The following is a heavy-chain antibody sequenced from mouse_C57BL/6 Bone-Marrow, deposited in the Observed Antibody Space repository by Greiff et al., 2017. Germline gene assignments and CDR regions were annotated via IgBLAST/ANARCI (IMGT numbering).Heavy chain of an antibody. CDR3: ARGYRGSRLDYYAMVY. CDR1: GFTISDYG. CDR2: ISSGSSTI. V-gene: IGHV5-17*01. J-gene: IGHJ4*01. Sequence: EVQVVESGGGLVKPGGSLKLSCAASGFTISDYGMHWVRQAPEKGLEWVAYISSGSSTIYYAATVKGRFTISSDNAKNTLFLQMTSLRSEDTDMYYWARGYRGSRLDYYAMVYWGQGTSVTVSS. D-gene: IGHD1-1*01.